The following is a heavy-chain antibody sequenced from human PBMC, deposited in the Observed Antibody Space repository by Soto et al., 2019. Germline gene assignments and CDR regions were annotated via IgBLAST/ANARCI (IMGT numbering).Heavy chain of an antibody. CDR2: INAGNGNT. D-gene: IGHD6-13*01. V-gene: IGHV1-3*05. CDR1: GYSFTSYA. CDR3: ARDVAAADY. J-gene: IGHJ4*02. Sequence: QVQLVQSGAEEKKPGASVKVSCKASGYSFTSYAMHWVRQAPGQRLEWMGWINAGNGNTNYSQKFQGRVTITRDTSASTAYMELSSLRSGDTAVYCCARDVAAADYWGQGTLVTVSS.